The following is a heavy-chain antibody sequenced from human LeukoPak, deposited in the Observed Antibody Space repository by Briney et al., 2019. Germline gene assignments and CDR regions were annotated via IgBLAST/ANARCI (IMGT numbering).Heavy chain of an antibody. CDR3: ARDRYGDFEDY. CDR2: ISYSGTP. CDR1: GASINTADYY. Sequence: SQTLSLTCNVSGASINTADYYWTWIRQAPGKGLEWIGYISYSGTPYYNPSLNSRVTISLDTSKNQFSLKLYSVTAADTAMYYCARDRYGDFEDYWGHGTLVTVSS. V-gene: IGHV4-30-4*08. D-gene: IGHD4-17*01. J-gene: IGHJ4*01.